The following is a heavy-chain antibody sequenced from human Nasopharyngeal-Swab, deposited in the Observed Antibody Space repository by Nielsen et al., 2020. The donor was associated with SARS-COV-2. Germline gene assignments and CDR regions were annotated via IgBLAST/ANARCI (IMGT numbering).Heavy chain of an antibody. CDR3: ARRAYCSGGSCYSPYYYYMDV. CDR1: GYSLTSYW. V-gene: IGHV5-10-1*01. Sequence: GESLKISCKGSGYSLTSYWISWVRQMPGKGLEWMGRIDPSDSYTNYSPSFQGHVTISADKSISTAYLQWSSLKASDTAMYYCARRAYCSGGSCYSPYYYYMDVWGKGTTVTVSS. D-gene: IGHD2-15*01. J-gene: IGHJ6*03. CDR2: IDPSDSYT.